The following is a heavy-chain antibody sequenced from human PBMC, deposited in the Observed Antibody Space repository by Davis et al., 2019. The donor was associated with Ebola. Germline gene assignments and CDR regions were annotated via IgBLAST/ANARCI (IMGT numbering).Heavy chain of an antibody. J-gene: IGHJ6*02. Sequence: GESLKISCAASGFTFSSYAMHWVRQAPGKGLEWVAVISYDGSNKYYADSVKGRFTISRDNAKNSLYLQMNSLRDEDTAVYYCAAGYCGGDCYSGYYYGMDVWGQGTTVTVSS. V-gene: IGHV3-30-3*01. CDR2: ISYDGSNK. D-gene: IGHD2-21*02. CDR3: AAGYCGGDCYSGYYYGMDV. CDR1: GFTFSSYA.